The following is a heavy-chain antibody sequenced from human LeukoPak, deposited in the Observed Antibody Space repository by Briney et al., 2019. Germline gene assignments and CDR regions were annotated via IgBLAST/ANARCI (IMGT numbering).Heavy chain of an antibody. V-gene: IGHV3-64*01. D-gene: IGHD2-8*02. CDR3: ARSTVSYYFDY. Sequence: VSAVTSNGGATYYANSVKGRFTISRDNSKNTLYLQMGSLRPEDMAVYYCARSTVSYYFDYWGQGTLVTVSS. J-gene: IGHJ4*02. CDR2: VTSNGGAT.